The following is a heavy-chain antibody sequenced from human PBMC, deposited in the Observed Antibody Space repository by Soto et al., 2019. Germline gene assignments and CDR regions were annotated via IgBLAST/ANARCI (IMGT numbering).Heavy chain of an antibody. V-gene: IGHV5-10-1*01. D-gene: IGHD3-10*01. CDR2: IDPSDSYT. CDR3: ARQRRANYYYGMDV. Sequence: GESLKISCKGSGYSFTSYWISWVRQMPGKGLEWMGRIDPSDSYTNYSPSFQGHVTTSADKSISTAYLQWSSLKASDTAMYYCARQRRANYYYGMDVWGQGTTVTVSS. J-gene: IGHJ6*02. CDR1: GYSFTSYW.